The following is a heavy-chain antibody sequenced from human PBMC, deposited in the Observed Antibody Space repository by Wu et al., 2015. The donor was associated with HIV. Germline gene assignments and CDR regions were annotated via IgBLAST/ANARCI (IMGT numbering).Heavy chain of an antibody. Sequence: QVQLVQSGAEVKKPGSSVEVSCKASGGTFSSYAISWVRQAPGQGLEWMGGIIPIFGTANYAQKFQGRVTITADESTSTAYMELSSLRSEDTAVYYCAREVPAATLGWFDPWGQGTLVTVSS. CDR3: AREVPAATLGWFDP. J-gene: IGHJ5*02. CDR1: GGTFSSYA. CDR2: IIPIFGTA. D-gene: IGHD2-2*01. V-gene: IGHV1-69*12.